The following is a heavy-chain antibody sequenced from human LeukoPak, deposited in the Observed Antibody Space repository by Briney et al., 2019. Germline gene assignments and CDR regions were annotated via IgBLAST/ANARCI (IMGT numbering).Heavy chain of an antibody. J-gene: IGHJ4*02. D-gene: IGHD6-19*01. CDR1: GGTFSSYA. CDR3: ARLPSDIAVAGTYYFDY. Sequence: ASVKVSCKAFGGTFSSYAISWVRQAPGQGLEWMGGIIPIFGTANYAQKFQGRVTITADESTSTAYMELSSLRSEDTAVYYCARLPSDIAVAGTYYFDYWGQGTLVTVPS. V-gene: IGHV1-69*01. CDR2: IIPIFGTA.